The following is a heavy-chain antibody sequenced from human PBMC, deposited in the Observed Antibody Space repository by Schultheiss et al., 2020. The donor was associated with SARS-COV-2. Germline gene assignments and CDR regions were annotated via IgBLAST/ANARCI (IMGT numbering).Heavy chain of an antibody. D-gene: IGHD5-12*01. J-gene: IGHJ6*02. CDR3: ARTGLRFYYYGMDV. Sequence: SETLSLTCTVSGGSISSSSYYWGWIRQPPGKGLEWIGSIYYSGSTYYNPSLKSRVTISVDTSKNQFSLQLNSVTPEDTAVYYCARTGLRFYYYGMDVWGQGTTVTVSS. V-gene: IGHV4-39*07. CDR2: IYYSGST. CDR1: GGSISSSSYY.